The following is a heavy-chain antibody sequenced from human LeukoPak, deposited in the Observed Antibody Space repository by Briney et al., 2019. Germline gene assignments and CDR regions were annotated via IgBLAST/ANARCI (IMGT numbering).Heavy chain of an antibody. V-gene: IGHV3-30*04. CDR2: LSYDGSYK. CDR3: ARAPGYGAAYYFDY. CDR1: GFTFSNFA. J-gene: IGHJ4*02. Sequence: GGSLRLSCAAAGFTFSNFAMHWVRQAPGKGLEWVAVLSYDGSYKYYADSVKGRFTISRDNSKNTLYLQMNSLRAEDTAVYYCARAPGYGAAYYFDYWGQGTLVTVSS. D-gene: IGHD1-1*01.